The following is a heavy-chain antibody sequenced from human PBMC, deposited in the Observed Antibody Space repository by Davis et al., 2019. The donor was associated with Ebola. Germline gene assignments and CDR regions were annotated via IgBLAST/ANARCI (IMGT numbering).Heavy chain of an antibody. Sequence: AASVKVSCKASGDTVSSFGISWVRQAPGQGLEWMGGIIPMFGTANYAQKFQGRVTITADESPSTAYMELSSLTSEDTAVYYCARDSKYSRPRYYYGMDVWGQGTTVTVSS. D-gene: IGHD6-6*01. CDR3: ARDSKYSRPRYYYGMDV. V-gene: IGHV1-69*13. J-gene: IGHJ6*02. CDR2: IIPMFGTA. CDR1: GDTVSSFG.